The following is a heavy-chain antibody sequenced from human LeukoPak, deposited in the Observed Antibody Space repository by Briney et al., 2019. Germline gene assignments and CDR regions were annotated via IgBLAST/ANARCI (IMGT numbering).Heavy chain of an antibody. CDR2: IYYSGST. Sequence: SETLSLTCTVSGGSISSSSYYWGWIRQPPVKGLEWIGSIYYSGSTYYNPSLKSRVAISVDTSKNQFSLKLSSVTAADTAVYYCARRRAAAGTRAYYFDYWGQGTLVTVSS. CDR1: GGSISSSSYY. V-gene: IGHV4-39*01. D-gene: IGHD6-13*01. J-gene: IGHJ4*02. CDR3: ARRRAAAGTRAYYFDY.